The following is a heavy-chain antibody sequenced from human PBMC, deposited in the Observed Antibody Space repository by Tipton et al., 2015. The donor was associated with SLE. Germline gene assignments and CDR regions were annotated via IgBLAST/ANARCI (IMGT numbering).Heavy chain of an antibody. J-gene: IGHJ3*02. Sequence: LRLSCAVDGGSFSGYYWSWIRQPPGKGLEWIGEINHSGSTNYNPSLKSRVTISVDTSKNQFSLKLSSVTAADTAVYYCARGFTMIVVASDAFDIWGQGTMVTVSS. CDR1: GGSFSGYY. V-gene: IGHV4-34*01. CDR2: INHSGST. CDR3: ARGFTMIVVASDAFDI. D-gene: IGHD3-22*01.